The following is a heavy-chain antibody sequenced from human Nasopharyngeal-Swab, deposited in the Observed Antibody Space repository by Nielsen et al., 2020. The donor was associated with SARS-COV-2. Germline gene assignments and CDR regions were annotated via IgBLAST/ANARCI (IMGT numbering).Heavy chain of an antibody. CDR3: ARAVGYDILTGYYTTPYYFDY. V-gene: IGHV1-69*13. Sequence: SVKVSCKASGGTFSSYAISWVRQAPGQGLEWMGGIIPIFGTANYAQKFQGRVTITADESTSTAYMELSSLRSDDTAVYYCARAVGYDILTGYYTTPYYFDYWGQGTLVTVSS. CDR1: GGTFSSYA. D-gene: IGHD3-9*01. CDR2: IIPIFGTA. J-gene: IGHJ4*02.